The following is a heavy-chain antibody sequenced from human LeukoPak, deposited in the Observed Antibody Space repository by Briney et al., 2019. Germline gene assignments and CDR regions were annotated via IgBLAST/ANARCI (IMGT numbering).Heavy chain of an antibody. J-gene: IGHJ6*03. CDR2: MNPNSGNT. V-gene: IGHV1-8*01. Sequence: ASVKVSCKASGYTFTSYDINWVRQATGQGLEWMGWMNPNSGNTGYAQKFQGRVTMTRNTSISTAYMELSSLRSEDTAVYYCARPNSVLRFLEWPKGGYYYYYMDVWGKETTVTVSS. CDR1: GYTFTSYD. CDR3: ARPNSVLRFLEWPKGGYYYYYMDV. D-gene: IGHD3-3*01.